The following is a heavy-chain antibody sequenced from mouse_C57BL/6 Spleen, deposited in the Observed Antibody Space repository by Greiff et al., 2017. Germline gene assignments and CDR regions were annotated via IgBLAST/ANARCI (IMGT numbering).Heavy chain of an antibody. CDR1: GYTFTSYW. V-gene: IGHV1-64*01. D-gene: IGHD4-1*01. CDR2: IHPNSGST. Sequence: VQLQQPGAELVKPGASVKLSCKASGYTFTSYWMHWVKQRPGQGLEWIGMIHPNSGSTNYNEKFKSKAKLTVDKSSSTAYMQLSSLTSEDSAVYYCARGTGTRYFDVWGTGTTVTVSS. CDR3: ARGTGTRYFDV. J-gene: IGHJ1*03.